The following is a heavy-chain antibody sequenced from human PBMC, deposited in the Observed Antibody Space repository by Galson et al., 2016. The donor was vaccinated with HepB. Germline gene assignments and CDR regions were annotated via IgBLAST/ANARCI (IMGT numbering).Heavy chain of an antibody. V-gene: IGHV4-31*03. CDR1: GGSISSGGYS. Sequence: TLSLTCTVSGGSISSGGYSWSWLRQHPGKGLEWIGYIYYSGSTYYNPSLKSRVTISVDTSKNQFSLKLRSVTAADTAGYYGAGDRTLFGVVTALWYWGQGTQVTVSS. D-gene: IGHD3-3*01. CDR2: IYYSGST. J-gene: IGHJ4*02. CDR3: AGDRTLFGVVTALWY.